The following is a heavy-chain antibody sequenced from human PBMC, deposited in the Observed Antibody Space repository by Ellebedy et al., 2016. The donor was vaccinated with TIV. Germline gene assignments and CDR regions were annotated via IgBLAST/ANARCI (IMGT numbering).Heavy chain of an antibody. V-gene: IGHV3-48*02. Sequence: PGGSLRLSCAASGFTFSVYSMNWVRQAPGKGLEWVSYLTSDTKTIRYADSVKGRFTISRDNAKKTLYLQVNSLSDEDTAVYFCARSVEATLDFWGQGTLVTVSS. J-gene: IGHJ4*02. CDR2: LTSDTKTI. CDR1: GFTFSVYS. CDR3: ARSVEATLDF.